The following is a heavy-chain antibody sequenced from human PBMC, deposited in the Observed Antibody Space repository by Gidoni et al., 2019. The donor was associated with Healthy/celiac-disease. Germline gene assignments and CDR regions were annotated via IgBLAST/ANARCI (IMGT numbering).Heavy chain of an antibody. D-gene: IGHD6-13*01. CDR3: AKDTIAAPLDYYGMDV. Sequence: EVQLLESGGGLVQPGGSLRLSCAASGFTFSSYAMSWVRQAPGKGLEWVSAISGSGGSTYNADSVKGRFTISRDNSKNTLYLQMNSLRAEDTAVYYCAKDTIAAPLDYYGMDVWGQGTTVTVSS. V-gene: IGHV3-23*01. CDR2: ISGSGGST. CDR1: GFTFSSYA. J-gene: IGHJ6*02.